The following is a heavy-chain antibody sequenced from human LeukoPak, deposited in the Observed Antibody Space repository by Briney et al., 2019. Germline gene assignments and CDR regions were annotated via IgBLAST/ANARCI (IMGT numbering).Heavy chain of an antibody. J-gene: IGHJ4*02. D-gene: IGHD2-2*01. CDR1: GYSFTTYW. CDR2: IYPGDSDT. CDR3: ARRQGCSSTSCPPDS. Sequence: GESLKISCKGSGYSFTTYWIGWVRQMPGKGLEWMGIIYPGDSDTRYSPSFQGQVTMSADKSINTAYLQWSSLKASDTAMYYCARRQGCSSTSCPPDSWGQGTLVTVSS. V-gene: IGHV5-51*01.